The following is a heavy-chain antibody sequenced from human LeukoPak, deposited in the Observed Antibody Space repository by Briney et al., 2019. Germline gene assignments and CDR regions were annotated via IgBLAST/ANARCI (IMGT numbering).Heavy chain of an antibody. CDR2: NYHSGGS. CDR1: GYSISNDYY. V-gene: IGHV4-38-2*01. Sequence: SETLTLTCAVSGYSISNDYYWGWIRPPPGKGLELIGNNYHSGGSYYNPSLKSRVTILVDTSKNQFSLKLSSVTAADTAVYYCAKAGTTGIHHWFDPWGQGNLVTVSS. D-gene: IGHD1-1*01. J-gene: IGHJ5*02. CDR3: AKAGTTGIHHWFDP.